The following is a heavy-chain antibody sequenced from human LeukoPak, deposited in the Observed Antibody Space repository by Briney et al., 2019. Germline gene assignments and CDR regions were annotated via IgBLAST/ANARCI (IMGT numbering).Heavy chain of an antibody. Sequence: GASVKVSCKASGYTFTSYGISWVRQAPGQGLEWMGWISAYNGKTIHAQKLQDRVTMTTDTPTSTGYMELRSLISDDTAVYYCARSTPREGGSSFGSYWGQGTLVTVSS. D-gene: IGHD3-16*01. CDR1: GYTFTSYG. J-gene: IGHJ4*02. V-gene: IGHV1-18*01. CDR2: ISAYNGKT. CDR3: ARSTPREGGSSFGSY.